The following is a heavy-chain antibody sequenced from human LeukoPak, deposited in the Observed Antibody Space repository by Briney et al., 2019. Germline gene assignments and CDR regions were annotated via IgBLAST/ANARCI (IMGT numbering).Heavy chain of an antibody. V-gene: IGHV4-34*01. CDR3: ARGRPYYYGSGNYYYFDY. CDR1: GGSFSGYY. J-gene: IGHJ4*02. Sequence: PSETLSLTCAVYGGSFSGYYWRWVRQPPGEGLEWIGEINHSGSTNYNPSLKSRVSISVDTSKNQFSLKLSSVTAVDTAVYYCARGRPYYYGSGNYYYFDYWGQGTLVTVSS. CDR2: INHSGST. D-gene: IGHD3-10*01.